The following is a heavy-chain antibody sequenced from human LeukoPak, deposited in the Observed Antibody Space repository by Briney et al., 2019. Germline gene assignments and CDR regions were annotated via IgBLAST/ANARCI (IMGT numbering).Heavy chain of an antibody. CDR2: INPSGGVT. V-gene: IGHV1-46*01. Sequence: ASVKVPFKASGYTFTSYYMHWVRQAPGQGLEWVGLINPSGGVTSYAQKFKGRVTMTRDTSTSTVYMELSSLRSEDTAVYYCARDNKERQLGGYWGQGTLVTVSS. CDR3: ARDNKERQLGGY. J-gene: IGHJ4*02. D-gene: IGHD6-13*01. CDR1: GYTFTSYY.